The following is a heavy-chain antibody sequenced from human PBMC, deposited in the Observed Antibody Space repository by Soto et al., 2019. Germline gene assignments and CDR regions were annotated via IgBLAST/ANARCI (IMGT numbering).Heavy chain of an antibody. D-gene: IGHD3-3*01. V-gene: IGHV1-46*03. CDR1: GYTFTSYY. Sequence: QVQLVQSGAEVKKPGASVKVSCKASGYTFTSYYMHWVRQAPGQGLEWMGIINPSGGSTSYAQKFRGRVTMTRDTSTSTVYMELSSLRSEDTAVYYCARAGYYDFWSGYYTHYYYYYMDVWGKGTTVTVSS. CDR3: ARAGYYDFWSGYYTHYYYYYMDV. J-gene: IGHJ6*03. CDR2: INPSGGST.